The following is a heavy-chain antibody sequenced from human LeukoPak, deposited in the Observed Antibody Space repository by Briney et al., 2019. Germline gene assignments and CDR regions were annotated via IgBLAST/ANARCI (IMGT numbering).Heavy chain of an antibody. CDR1: GFTFSNYG. CDR3: AKGDTGVIRRYYLDS. D-gene: IGHD5-18*01. J-gene: IGHJ4*02. CDR2: TDTSGVIT. Sequence: GGSLRLSCAASGFTFSNYGMSWVRQAPGKGLEWVSVTDTSGVITYYTDSVKGRFTISRDNSKDTLNLQMDSLRVEDTAVYYCAKGDTGVIRRYYLDSWGQGTLVTVSS. V-gene: IGHV3-23*05.